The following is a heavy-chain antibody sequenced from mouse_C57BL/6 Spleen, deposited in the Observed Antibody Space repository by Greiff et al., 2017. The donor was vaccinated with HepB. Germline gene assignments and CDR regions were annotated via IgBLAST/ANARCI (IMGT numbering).Heavy chain of an antibody. V-gene: IGHV5-12*01. CDR1: GFTFSDYY. CDR2: ISNGGGST. CDR3: ARRGDGSRYWYFDV. J-gene: IGHJ1*03. D-gene: IGHD2-3*01. Sequence: EVHLVESGGGLVQPGGSLKLSCAASGFTFSDYYMYWVRQTPEKRLEWVAYISNGGGSTYYPDTVKGRFTISRDNAKNTLYLQMSRLKSEDTAMYYCARRGDGSRYWYFDVWGTGTTVTVSS.